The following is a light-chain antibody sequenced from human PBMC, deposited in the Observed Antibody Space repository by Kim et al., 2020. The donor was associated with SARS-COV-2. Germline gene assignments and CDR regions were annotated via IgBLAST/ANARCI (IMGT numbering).Light chain of an antibody. Sequence: RVAISCTGAGSNIGADYGVHWYQQLPGTAPRVLIYLDSNRPSGVPDRFSASKSGTSASLAITGLQAEDEADYYCQSYDNRLGGFVFGSGTKVTVL. V-gene: IGLV1-40*01. CDR1: GSNIGADYG. J-gene: IGLJ1*01. CDR2: LDS. CDR3: QSYDNRLGGFV.